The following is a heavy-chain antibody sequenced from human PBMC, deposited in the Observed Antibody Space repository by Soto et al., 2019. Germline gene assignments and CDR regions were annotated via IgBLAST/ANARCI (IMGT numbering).Heavy chain of an antibody. J-gene: IGHJ6*02. CDR3: ARDSGSNYGHYYGMDV. V-gene: IGHV4-30-4*01. CDR2: IYYSGST. D-gene: IGHD4-4*01. Sequence: QVQLQESGPGLVKPSQTLSLTCTVSGGSISSGDYYWSWIRQPPGKGLEWIGYIYYSGSTYYNPSLKSRVTISVDTSKNQFSLKLSSVTAADTAVYYCARDSGSNYGHYYGMDVWGQGTTVTVSS. CDR1: GGSISSGDYY.